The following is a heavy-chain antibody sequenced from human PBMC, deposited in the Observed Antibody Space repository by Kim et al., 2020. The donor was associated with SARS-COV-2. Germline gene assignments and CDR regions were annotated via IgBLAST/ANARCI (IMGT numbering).Heavy chain of an antibody. CDR1: GFTFSSYG. CDR2: IWYDGSNK. Sequence: GGSLRLSCAXSGFTFSSYGMHWVRQAPGKGLEWVAVIWYDGSNKYYADSVKGRFTISRDNSKNTLYLQMNSLRAEDTAVYYCAKDLQVATIEVPYYYYYGMDVWGQGTTVTVSS. CDR3: AKDLQVATIEVPYYYYYGMDV. D-gene: IGHD5-12*01. V-gene: IGHV3-33*06. J-gene: IGHJ6*02.